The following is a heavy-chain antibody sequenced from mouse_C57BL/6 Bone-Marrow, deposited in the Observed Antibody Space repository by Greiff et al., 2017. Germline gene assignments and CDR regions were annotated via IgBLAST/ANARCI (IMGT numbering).Heavy chain of an antibody. CDR2: IRLKSDNYAT. Sequence: EVKLMESGGGLVQPGGSMKLSCVASGFTFSNYWMNWVRQSPEKGLEWVAQIRLKSDNYATHYAESVKGRFTISRDDSKSSVYLQMNNLRAEDTGIYYCTGPYYGGPWFAYWGQGTLVTVSA. V-gene: IGHV6-3*01. CDR1: GFTFSNYW. J-gene: IGHJ3*01. D-gene: IGHD1-1*01. CDR3: TGPYYGGPWFAY.